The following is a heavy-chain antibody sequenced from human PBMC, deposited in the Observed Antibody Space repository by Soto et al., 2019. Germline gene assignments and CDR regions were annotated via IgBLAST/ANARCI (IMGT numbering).Heavy chain of an antibody. D-gene: IGHD4-17*01. Sequence: SVKVSCKASGGTFSSYAISWVRQAPGQGLEWMGGIIPIFGTANYAQKFQGRVTITADESTSTAYMELSSLRSEDTAVYYCARGTPYYGDYGYEPYYHYYGMDVWGQGTTVTVSS. V-gene: IGHV1-69*13. CDR3: ARGTPYYGDYGYEPYYHYYGMDV. CDR1: GGTFSSYA. CDR2: IIPIFGTA. J-gene: IGHJ6*02.